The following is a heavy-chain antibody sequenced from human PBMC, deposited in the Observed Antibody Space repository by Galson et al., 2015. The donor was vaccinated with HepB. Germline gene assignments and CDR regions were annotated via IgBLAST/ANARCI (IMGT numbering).Heavy chain of an antibody. CDR2: IRSKAYGGTT. D-gene: IGHD3-22*01. CDR3: TVDTMIVVVSFDY. V-gene: IGHV3-49*03. Sequence: SLRLSCAASGFTFGDYAMSWFRQAPGKGLEWVGFIRSKAYGGTTEYAASVKGRFTISRDDSKSIAYLQMNSLKTEDTAVYYCTVDTMIVVVSFDYWGQGTLVTVSS. CDR1: GFTFGDYA. J-gene: IGHJ4*02.